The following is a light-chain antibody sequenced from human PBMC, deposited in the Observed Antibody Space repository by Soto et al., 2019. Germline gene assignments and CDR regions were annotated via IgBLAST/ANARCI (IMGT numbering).Light chain of an antibody. V-gene: IGLV1-44*01. J-gene: IGLJ3*02. CDR1: SSNIGSHT. CDR2: SNN. Sequence: QSVLTQPPSASGTPGQRVTVSCSGSSSNIGSHTVNWYQQLPGTAPKLLIYSNNQRPSGVPDRFSGSRSGTSASLAISGLQSEDEADYYCATWDDSLNGWVFGGGTKLTFL. CDR3: ATWDDSLNGWV.